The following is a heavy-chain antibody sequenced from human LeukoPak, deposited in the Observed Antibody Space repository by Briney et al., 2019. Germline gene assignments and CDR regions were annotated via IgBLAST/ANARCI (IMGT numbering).Heavy chain of an antibody. J-gene: IGHJ4*02. CDR1: GFTFSSYS. V-gene: IGHV3-21*01. CDR3: ARGVLATVTLALGY. Sequence: GGSLRLSCAASGFTFSSYSMNWVRQAPGKGLEWVSSISSSSSYIYYADSVKGRFTISRDNAKNSLYLQMNSLRAEDTAVYYCARGVLATVTLALGYWGQGTLVTVSS. CDR2: ISSSSSYI. D-gene: IGHD4-17*01.